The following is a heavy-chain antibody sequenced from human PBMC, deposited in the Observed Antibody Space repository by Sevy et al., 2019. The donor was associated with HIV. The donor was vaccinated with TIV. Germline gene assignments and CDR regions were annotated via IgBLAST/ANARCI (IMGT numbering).Heavy chain of an antibody. D-gene: IGHD2-2*01. V-gene: IGHV3-48*04. CDR3: ARLVVPAARINWFDP. Sequence: GGSLRLSCAASGFTFSGYWMTWVRQAPGKGLEWVSYISSSGSTIYYADSVKGRFTISRDNAKNSLYLQMNSLRAEDTAVYYCARLVVPAARINWFDPWGQGTLVTVSS. CDR2: ISSSGSTI. CDR1: GFTFSGYW. J-gene: IGHJ5*02.